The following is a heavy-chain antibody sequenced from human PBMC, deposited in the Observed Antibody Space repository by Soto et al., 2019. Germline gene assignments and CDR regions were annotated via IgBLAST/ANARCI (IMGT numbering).Heavy chain of an antibody. CDR1: GFTFSSYG. V-gene: IGHV3-30*18. J-gene: IGHJ6*02. CDR3: AKDRGSEQLVYYYYYYGMDV. Sequence: PGGSLRLSCAASGFTFSSYGMHWVRQAPGKGLEWVAVISYDGSNKYYADSVKGRFTISRDNSKNTLYLQMNGLRAEDTAVYYCAKDRGSEQLVYYYYYYGMDVWGQGTTVTVSS. CDR2: ISYDGSNK. D-gene: IGHD6-6*01.